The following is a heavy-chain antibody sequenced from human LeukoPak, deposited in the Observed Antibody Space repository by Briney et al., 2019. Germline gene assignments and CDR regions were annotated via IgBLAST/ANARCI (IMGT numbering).Heavy chain of an antibody. Sequence: SETLSLTCTVSDGSISSDYWSWIRQPPGKGLEWIGYIYYSGSTNYNPSLKSRVTISVDTSKSQFSLKLSSVTAADTAVYYCARQSSGCYDYWGQGTLVTVSS. D-gene: IGHD6-19*01. J-gene: IGHJ4*02. V-gene: IGHV4-59*01. CDR3: ARQSSGCYDY. CDR1: DGSISSDY. CDR2: IYYSGST.